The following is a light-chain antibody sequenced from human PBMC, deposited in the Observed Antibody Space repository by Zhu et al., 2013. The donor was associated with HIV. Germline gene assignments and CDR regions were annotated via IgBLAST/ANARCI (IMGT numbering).Light chain of an antibody. J-gene: IGLJ2*01. Sequence: SYELTQPPSVSVSPGQTASITCSGDKLGYKYASWYQQKPGQSPVLVIFQDTERPSGIPERFSGSNSGNTATLTISGTQAMDEADYYCQAWDSRTAVFGGGTKLTVL. CDR1: KLGYKY. V-gene: IGLV3-1*01. CDR2: QDT. CDR3: QAWDSRTAV.